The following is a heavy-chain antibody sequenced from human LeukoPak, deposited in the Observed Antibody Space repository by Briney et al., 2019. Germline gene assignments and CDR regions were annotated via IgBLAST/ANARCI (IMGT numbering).Heavy chain of an antibody. CDR2: ISYDGSNK. V-gene: IGHV3-30-3*01. CDR3: AREEGYSGYFDY. J-gene: IGHJ4*02. CDR1: GFTSSSYA. D-gene: IGHD3-10*01. Sequence: GGSLRLSCAASGFTSSSYAMHWVRQAPGKGLEWVAVISYDGSNKYYADSVKGRFTISRDNSKNTLYLQMNSLRAEDTAVYYCAREEGYSGYFDYWGQGTLVTVSS.